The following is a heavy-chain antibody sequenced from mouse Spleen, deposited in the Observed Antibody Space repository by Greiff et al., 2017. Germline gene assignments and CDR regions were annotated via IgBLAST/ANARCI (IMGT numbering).Heavy chain of an antibody. CDR1: GFTFSDYY. V-gene: IGHV5-16*01. CDR2: INYDGSST. D-gene: IGHD1-2*01. J-gene: IGHJ2*01. Sequence: EVKLVESEGGLVQPGSSMKLSCTASGFTFSDYYMAWVRQVPEKGLEWVANINYDGSSTYYLDSLKSRFIISRDNAKNILYLQMSSLKSEDTATYYCARGGHYYGPFDYWGQGTTLTVSS. CDR3: ARGGHYYGPFDY.